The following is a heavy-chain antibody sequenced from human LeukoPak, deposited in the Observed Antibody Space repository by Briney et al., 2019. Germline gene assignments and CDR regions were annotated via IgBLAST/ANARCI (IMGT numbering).Heavy chain of an antibody. D-gene: IGHD6-19*01. CDR1: GYTFTSYG. CDR3: ARDQRLRQWVAFDI. V-gene: IGHV1-18*01. CDR2: ISAYNGNT. J-gene: IGHJ3*02. Sequence: WASVKVSCKASGYTFTSYGISWVRQAPGQGLEWMGWISAYNGNTNYAQKLQGRVTMTTDTSTSTAYMELRSLRSDDTAVYYCARDQRLRQWVAFDIWGQGTMVTVSS.